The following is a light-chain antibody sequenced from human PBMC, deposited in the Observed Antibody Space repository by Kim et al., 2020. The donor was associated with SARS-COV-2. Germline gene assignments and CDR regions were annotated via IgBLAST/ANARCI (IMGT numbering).Light chain of an antibody. Sequence: DIQMTQSPSSLSASVRDRVTITCRTSQSISSHLNWYHQKPGRAPKLLIYAASTLQGGVPSRFSGSGSETDFTLTISSLQPEDFGTYFCQQSYITPFTFGPGTKVDIK. CDR3: QQSYITPFT. CDR2: AAS. J-gene: IGKJ3*01. CDR1: QSISSH. V-gene: IGKV1-39*01.